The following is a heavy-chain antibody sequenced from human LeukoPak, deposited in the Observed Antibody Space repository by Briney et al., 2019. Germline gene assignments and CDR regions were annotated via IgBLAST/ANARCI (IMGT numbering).Heavy chain of an antibody. Sequence: SETLSLTCTVSGGSISSYYWNWIRQPPGKGLEWIGYIYYSGSTNYNPSLKSRVTISVDTSKNQFSLKLSSVTAADTAVYYCARGQVAGTYYYYYYMDVWGKGTTVTVSS. V-gene: IGHV4-59*01. CDR2: IYYSGST. CDR3: ARGQVAGTYYYYYYMDV. J-gene: IGHJ6*03. D-gene: IGHD6-19*01. CDR1: GGSISSYY.